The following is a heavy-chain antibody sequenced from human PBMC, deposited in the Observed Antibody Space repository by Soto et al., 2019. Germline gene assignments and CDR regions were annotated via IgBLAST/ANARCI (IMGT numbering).Heavy chain of an antibody. D-gene: IGHD3-22*01. CDR2: INPNSGAT. CDR3: AREFYYDSSGYSNWFDP. CDR1: GYSFTGYY. J-gene: IGHJ5*02. V-gene: IGHV1-2*02. Sequence: ASVKVSCKTSGYSFTGYYIHWVRQAPGQGLEWMGWINPNSGATNYAQKFQGRVTMTGDTSISTAYMELKRLRSDDTAVYYCAREFYYDSSGYSNWFDPWGQGTLVTV.